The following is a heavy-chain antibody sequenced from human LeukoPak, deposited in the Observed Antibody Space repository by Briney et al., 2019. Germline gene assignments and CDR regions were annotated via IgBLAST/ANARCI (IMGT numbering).Heavy chain of an antibody. D-gene: IGHD5-24*01. Sequence: SETLSLTCTVSGGSISSYYWSWIRQPPGKGLEWIGYIYYSGSTNYNPSLKSRVTISVDTSKNQFSLKLSSVTAADTAVYYCASGEMATISYWGQGTLVTVSS. CDR2: IYYSGST. J-gene: IGHJ4*02. CDR1: GGSISSYY. V-gene: IGHV4-59*01. CDR3: ASGEMATISY.